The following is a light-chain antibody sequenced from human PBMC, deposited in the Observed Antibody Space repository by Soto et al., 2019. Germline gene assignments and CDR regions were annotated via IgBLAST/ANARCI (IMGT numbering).Light chain of an antibody. CDR3: QQYNSYSRT. Sequence: DIPMTQSPSTLSASVGDRVTITCRASQSISNWLAWYQQKPGKAPKLLIYKASSLEGGVPSRFSGSGSGTEFTLTISSLQPDDVATYYCQQYNSYSRTFGQGTKVEIK. J-gene: IGKJ1*01. V-gene: IGKV1-5*03. CDR1: QSISNW. CDR2: KAS.